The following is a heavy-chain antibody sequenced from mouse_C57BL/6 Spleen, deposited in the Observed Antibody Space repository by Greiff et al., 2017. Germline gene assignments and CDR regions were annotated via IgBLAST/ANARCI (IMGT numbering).Heavy chain of an antibody. CDR2: IRNKANGYTT. Sequence: EVKLVESGGGLVQPGGSLSLSCAASGFTFTDYYMSWVRQPPGKALEWLGFIRNKANGYTTEYSASVKGRFTISRDNSQSILYLQMNALRAEDSATYYCARSSYGYFAYWGQGTLVTVSA. CDR1: GFTFTDYY. D-gene: IGHD2-2*01. CDR3: ARSSYGYFAY. V-gene: IGHV7-3*01. J-gene: IGHJ3*01.